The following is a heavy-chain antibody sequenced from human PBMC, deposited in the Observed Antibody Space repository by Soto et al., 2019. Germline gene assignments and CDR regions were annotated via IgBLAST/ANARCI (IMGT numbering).Heavy chain of an antibody. CDR3: AIRYSYYYYIHV. CDR1: SGSISSSDW. D-gene: IGHD4-4*01. J-gene: IGHJ6*03. Sequence: QVQLQESGPGLVKPSGTLSLTCAVSSGSISSSDWWSWVRQPPGKGLEWIGEIYHSGSTNYNPSLKSRVTISVDRSKNQFSLKLSSVTAADTAIYYCAIRYSYYYYIHVWGKGTTVTVSS. V-gene: IGHV4-4*02. CDR2: IYHSGST.